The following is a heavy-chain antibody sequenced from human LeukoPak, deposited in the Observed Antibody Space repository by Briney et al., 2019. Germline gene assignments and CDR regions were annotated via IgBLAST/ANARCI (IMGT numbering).Heavy chain of an antibody. CDR2: VFPADSDT. V-gene: IGHV5-51*01. J-gene: IGHJ4*02. CDR1: GYSLNNYW. CDR3: ARYDGGATADF. Sequence: GESLKISCKVSGYSLNNYWIDWVRQMPGKGLEWMGIVFPADSDTRYSPSFQGQVTISADKSINTAYLQWSSLKASDTATYYCARYDGGATADFWGQGTLVTVSS. D-gene: IGHD1-26*01.